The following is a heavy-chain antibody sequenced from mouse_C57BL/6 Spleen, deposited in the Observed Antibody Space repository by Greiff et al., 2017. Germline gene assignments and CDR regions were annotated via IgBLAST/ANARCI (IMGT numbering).Heavy chain of an antibody. V-gene: IGHV1-82*01. Sequence: QVQLQQSGPELVKPGASVKISCKASGYAFSSSWMNWVKQRPGKGLEWIGRIYPGDGDTNYNGKFKGKATLTADKSSSTAYMQLSSLTSEDSAVSFCARSSTVVATGYFDVWGTGTTVTVSS. CDR3: ARSSTVVATGYFDV. CDR2: IYPGDGDT. D-gene: IGHD1-1*01. J-gene: IGHJ1*03. CDR1: GYAFSSSW.